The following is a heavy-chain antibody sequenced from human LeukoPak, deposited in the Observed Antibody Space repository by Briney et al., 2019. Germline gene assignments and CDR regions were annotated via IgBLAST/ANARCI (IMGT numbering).Heavy chain of an antibody. J-gene: IGHJ5*02. CDR2: ISAYNGNT. CDR1: GYXFTSYG. V-gene: IGHV1-18*01. D-gene: IGHD3-22*01. CDR3: ASDEARYSSGYYPNWFDP. Sequence: ASVKVSCKASGYXFTSYGISWVRQAPGQGLEWLGWISAYNGNTHYAQKLQGRVTMTTDTSTSTAYMELRSLRSDDTAVYYCASDEARYSSGYYPNWFDPWGQGTLVTVSS.